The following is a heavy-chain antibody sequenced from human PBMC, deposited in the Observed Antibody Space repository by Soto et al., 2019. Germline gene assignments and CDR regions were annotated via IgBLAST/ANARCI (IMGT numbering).Heavy chain of an antibody. J-gene: IGHJ4*02. V-gene: IGHV5-51*01. CDR1: GYNFPYYW. Sequence: GESLKISCEGSGYNFPYYWIGWVRQVPGEGLEVMGIIWPDDSATRDSPSFRGQVTMSVDKSINTAYLQWTSLRASDTAIYYCVRRLSQTQPNFDYWGQGTLVTVSS. CDR2: IWPDDSAT. CDR3: VRRLSQTQPNFDY.